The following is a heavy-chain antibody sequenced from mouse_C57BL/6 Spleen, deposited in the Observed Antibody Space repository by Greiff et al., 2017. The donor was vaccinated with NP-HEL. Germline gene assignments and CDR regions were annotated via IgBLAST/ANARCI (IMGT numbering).Heavy chain of an antibody. CDR2: INPNNGGT. CDR1: GYTFTDYY. V-gene: IGHV1-26*01. CDR3: ARYWDWGYAMDY. D-gene: IGHD4-1*01. Sequence: VQLQQSGPELVKPGASVKISCKASGYTFTDYYMNWVKQSHGKSLEWIGDINPNNGGTSYNQKFKGKATLTVDKSSSTAYMELRSLTSEDSAVYYCARYWDWGYAMDYWGQGTSVTVSS. J-gene: IGHJ4*01.